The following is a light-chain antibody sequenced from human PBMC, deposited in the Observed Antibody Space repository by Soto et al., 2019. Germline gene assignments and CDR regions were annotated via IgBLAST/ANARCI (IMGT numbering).Light chain of an antibody. CDR2: GAS. CDR3: QQYGSSPYT. CDR1: QSVNSGY. Sequence: EIVLTQSPGTLSLSPGERSTLSCRASQSVNSGYLAWYQQKPGQAPRLLIYGASSRATGIPDRFSGRGSRTDFTLTIGRLEPEDFAVYYCQQYGSSPYTFGQGTKLEIK. V-gene: IGKV3-20*01. J-gene: IGKJ2*01.